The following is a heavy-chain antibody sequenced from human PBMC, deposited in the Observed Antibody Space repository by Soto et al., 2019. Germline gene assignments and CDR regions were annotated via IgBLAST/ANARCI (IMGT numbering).Heavy chain of an antibody. D-gene: IGHD3-16*01. CDR1: GFTFSVYS. V-gene: IGHV3-73*01. CDR3: VSGGAGFGY. Sequence: EVQLVESGGGLVQPWGSVRLSCAGSGFTFSVYSMHWVRQAPGKGLEWVGGIRSKANSNGAIYSETVRVRFIISRDDSQETMFLQMSSLRTEDKAMYYSVSGGAGFGYWGQGALVTVSS. CDR2: IRSKANSNGA. J-gene: IGHJ4*02.